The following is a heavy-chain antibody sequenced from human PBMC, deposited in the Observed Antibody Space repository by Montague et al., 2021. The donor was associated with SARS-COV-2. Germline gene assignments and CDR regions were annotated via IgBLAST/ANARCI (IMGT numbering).Heavy chain of an antibody. CDR2: ISNTGST. CDR1: GVTVSSHSYY. CDR3: ARVFDVDGTSSYIFHD. V-gene: IGHV4-61*01. J-gene: IGHJ4*02. D-gene: IGHD2-2*02. Sequence: SETLSLTCSVSGVTVSSHSYYWSWIRQPPGKGLEWIGYISNTGSTSYKTSLKGRVTISLDTSKNEFSLQMTSVTAADTAVYYCARVFDVDGTSSYIFHDWGQGTLVTVSS.